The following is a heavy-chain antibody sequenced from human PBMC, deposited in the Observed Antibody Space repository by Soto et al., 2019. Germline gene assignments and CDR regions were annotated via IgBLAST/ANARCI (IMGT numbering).Heavy chain of an antibody. CDR1: GFSFSDYF. J-gene: IGHJ3*01. Sequence: PGGSLRLSCAASGFSFSDYFMTWIRQAPGKRLEWVSYIGTSAGYIFYAASVRGRFTISRDKAGNSLSLQMDSLRAEDTAVYYCARYILGTAGPFDLWGQGTMVTV. CDR3: ARYILGTAGPFDL. D-gene: IGHD7-27*01. CDR2: IGTSAGYI. V-gene: IGHV3-11*01.